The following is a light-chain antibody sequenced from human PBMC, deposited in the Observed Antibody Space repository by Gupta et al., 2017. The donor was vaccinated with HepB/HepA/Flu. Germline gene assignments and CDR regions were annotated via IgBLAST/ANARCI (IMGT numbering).Light chain of an antibody. J-gene: IGKJ2*01. V-gene: IGKV1-27*01. CDR2: AAY. CDR3: KKYNGAPPPYA. CDR1: QDISDY. Sequence: QSPSSLSASVGDRVTITCRASQDISDYLAWYQLKPGKAPKLLIYAAYFLQSGVPSRFSGSGSGTEFTLTISSLQPEDVATYYCKKYNGAPPPYAFGQGTKLQIK.